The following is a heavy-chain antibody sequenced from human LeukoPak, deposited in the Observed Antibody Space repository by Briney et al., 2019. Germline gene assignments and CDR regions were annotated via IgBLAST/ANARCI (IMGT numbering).Heavy chain of an antibody. CDR3: ARGGWDYDSSRNLDY. D-gene: IGHD3-22*01. CDR2: IYYSGST. Sequence: SETLSLTCTVSGGSISSYYWCWIRQPPGKGLEWIGYIYYSGSTNYNPSLKSRVTISVDTSKNQFSLKLSSVTAADTAVYYCARGGWDYDSSRNLDYWGQGALVTVSS. CDR1: GGSISSYY. V-gene: IGHV4-59*08. J-gene: IGHJ4*02.